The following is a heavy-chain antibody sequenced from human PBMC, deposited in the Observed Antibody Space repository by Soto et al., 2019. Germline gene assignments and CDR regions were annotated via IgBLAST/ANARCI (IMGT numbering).Heavy chain of an antibody. Sequence: PSETLSLTCSVSGGSISSGDYYWNWIRQHPGKGLEWIGYIYYNGSTYYNPSLKSRVSISVDTSKNQFSLKVTSVIAADTAVYYCAREAVTTIFNYYYYYGMDVWGQGTTVTVSS. D-gene: IGHD3-3*01. CDR3: AREAVTTIFNYYYYYGMDV. V-gene: IGHV4-31*03. CDR2: IYYNGST. J-gene: IGHJ6*02. CDR1: GGSISSGDYY.